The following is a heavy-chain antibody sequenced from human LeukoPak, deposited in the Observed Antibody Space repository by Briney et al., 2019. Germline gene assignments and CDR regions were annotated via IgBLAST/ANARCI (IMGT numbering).Heavy chain of an antibody. J-gene: IGHJ4*02. D-gene: IGHD6-19*01. CDR1: GYTFTGHY. CDR2: INPNSGVT. CDR3: ARWRGYASDWSGLFDD. V-gene: IGHV1-2*02. Sequence: ASVKVSCKASGYTFTGHYMHWVRQAPGQGLEWMGWINPNSGVTKCAQKFQGRVTMTRDTSMSTAYMELSSLGSDDTAVYYCARWRGYASDWSGLFDDWGQGTLVTVSS.